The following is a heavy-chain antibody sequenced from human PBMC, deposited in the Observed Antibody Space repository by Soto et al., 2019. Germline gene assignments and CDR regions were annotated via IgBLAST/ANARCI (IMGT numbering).Heavy chain of an antibody. D-gene: IGHD2-15*01. CDR2: IYPIESDA. V-gene: IGHV5-51*01. CDR3: VRHGRSGGSSYSGWFDP. CDR1: GSTFANSW. J-gene: IGHJ5*02. Sequence: GASLHISCSASGSTFANSWIGWVRQMPGKGRELMGSIYPIESDARYSPSFQGQVIISADKSINTAYLQWSSLRASDTAIYYCVRHGRSGGSSYSGWFDPWGQGTLVTVSS.